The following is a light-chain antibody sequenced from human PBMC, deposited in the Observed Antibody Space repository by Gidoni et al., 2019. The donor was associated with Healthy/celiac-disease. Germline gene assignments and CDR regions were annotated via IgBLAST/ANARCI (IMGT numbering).Light chain of an antibody. V-gene: IGKV1-5*03. Sequence: DIQMTQSPSTLSASVGDRVTITCRASQSISSWLAWYQQKPGKAPKLLIYKASSLESGVPSRFSGSGSGTECTLTISSLQPDDFATYYCQQYNNPTWTFGQGTKVEIK. CDR2: KAS. CDR3: QQYNNPTWT. CDR1: QSISSW. J-gene: IGKJ1*01.